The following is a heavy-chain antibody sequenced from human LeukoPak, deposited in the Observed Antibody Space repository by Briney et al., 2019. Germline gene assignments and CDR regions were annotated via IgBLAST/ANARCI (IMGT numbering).Heavy chain of an antibody. CDR1: GGSMSSYY. D-gene: IGHD3-22*01. J-gene: IGHJ3*02. CDR3: ARFRSGYYVDAFDI. CDR2: IYTSGST. V-gene: IGHV4-4*07. Sequence: SETLSLTCTVSGGSMSSYYWSWIRQPPGKGLEWIGRIYTSGSTNYNPSLKSRVTMSVDTSKNQFSLKLSSVTAADTAVYYCARFRSGYYVDAFDIWGQGTMVTVSS.